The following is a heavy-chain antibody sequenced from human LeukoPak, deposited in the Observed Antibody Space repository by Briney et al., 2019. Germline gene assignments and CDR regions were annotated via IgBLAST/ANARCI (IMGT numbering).Heavy chain of an antibody. D-gene: IGHD3-22*01. CDR2: IDWDDNK. J-gene: IGHJ4*02. Sequence: ESGPALVKSTQTLTLTCTFSGFSLKTSGVCVSWIRQPPGKALGWLARIDWDDNKYYSTSLKTRLTISKDTSKNQVVLTMTNMDPVDTATYYCARGLNYDSSGYYKYHFDYWGQGTLVTVSS. V-gene: IGHV2-70*11. CDR1: GFSLKTSGVC. CDR3: ARGLNYDSSGYYKYHFDY.